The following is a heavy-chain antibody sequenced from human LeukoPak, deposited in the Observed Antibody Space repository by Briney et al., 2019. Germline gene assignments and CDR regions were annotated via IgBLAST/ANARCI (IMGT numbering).Heavy chain of an antibody. CDR1: GYTFTSYD. CDR2: MNPNSGNT. V-gene: IGHV1-8*01. CDR3: ARGKAAAGTRAFDI. D-gene: IGHD6-13*01. Sequence: ASVKGSCKASGYTFTSYDINWVRQATGQGLEWMGWMNPNSGNTGYAQKFQGRVTMTRNTSISTAYMELSSLRSEDTAVYYCARGKAAAGTRAFDIWGQGTMVTVSS. J-gene: IGHJ3*02.